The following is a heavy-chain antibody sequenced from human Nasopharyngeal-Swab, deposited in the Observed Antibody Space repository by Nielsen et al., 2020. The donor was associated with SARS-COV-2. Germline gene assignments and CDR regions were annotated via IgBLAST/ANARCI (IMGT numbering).Heavy chain of an antibody. J-gene: IGHJ1*01. CDR1: GFTFSTYT. Sequence: GGSLRLSCAASGFTFSTYTMNWVRQAPGKGLEWVSSISGSSSHIWYADSVKGRFTVSRDNAKNSLFLQMDNLGADDTSFYYCARTAPFCGGDCYSEYFQYWGQGTLVTVSS. CDR2: ISGSSSHI. D-gene: IGHD2-21*02. V-gene: IGHV3-21*01. CDR3: ARTAPFCGGDCYSEYFQY.